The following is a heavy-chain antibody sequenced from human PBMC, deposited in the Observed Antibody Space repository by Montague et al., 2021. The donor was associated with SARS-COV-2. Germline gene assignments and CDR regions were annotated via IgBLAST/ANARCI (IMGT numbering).Heavy chain of an antibody. CDR3: ARPRRGTYYVAFDP. CDR1: GGSITNYY. J-gene: IGHJ5*02. D-gene: IGHD1-26*01. V-gene: IGHV4-59*12. CDR2: IYYSATT. Sequence: SETLSLTCTVSGGSITNYYWTWTRQPPGRGLEWIGYIYYSATTNYNPSLKSRVTMSIDTSKNQFSLSLTSVTAADSAVYYCARPRRGTYYVAFDPWGQGTLVTVSS.